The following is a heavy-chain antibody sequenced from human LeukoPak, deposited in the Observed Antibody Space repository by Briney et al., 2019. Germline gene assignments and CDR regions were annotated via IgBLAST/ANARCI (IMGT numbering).Heavy chain of an antibody. CDR2: ISGGGDAT. Sequence: PGGSLRLSCAASGFTFGQYAMHWVRHAPGRGLEWVAVISGGGDATHYVDSVKGRFSISRDQSRSSLHLQMDTLRTEDTALYYCAKDRGGYYGSGTSYYFYGMDVWGQGTTVIVSS. V-gene: IGHV3-43*02. CDR3: AKDRGGYYGSGTSYYFYGMDV. D-gene: IGHD3-10*01. J-gene: IGHJ6*02. CDR1: GFTFGQYA.